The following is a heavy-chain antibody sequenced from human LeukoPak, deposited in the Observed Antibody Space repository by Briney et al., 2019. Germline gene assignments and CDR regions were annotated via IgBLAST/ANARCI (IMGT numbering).Heavy chain of an antibody. V-gene: IGHV3-23*01. J-gene: IGHJ4*02. CDR1: GFTFSSSG. Sequence: GGSLRLSCAASGFTFSSSGMSWVRQAPGKGLEWVSIISSDGGSAYYADSVKGRFTISRDNFKNTVYLQMTSLGVEDTAVYFCAKVAAVGVVDYWGQGTLVTVSS. CDR3: AKVAAVGVVDY. D-gene: IGHD2-15*01. CDR2: ISSDGGSA.